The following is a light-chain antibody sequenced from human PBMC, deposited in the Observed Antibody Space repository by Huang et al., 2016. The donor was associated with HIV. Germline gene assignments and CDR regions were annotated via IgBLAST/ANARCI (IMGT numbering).Light chain of an antibody. CDR1: QSINKN. J-gene: IGKJ4*01. CDR2: AAS. CDR3: QQYNNWPLT. V-gene: IGKV3-15*01. Sequence: EIVMTQPPATLSLSPGERATLSCRASQSINKNLAWYQQKPGQAPRLPIYAASTRGTGVAARFSGGGSGTEFSLTISGLQSEDVAIYYCQQYNNWPLTFGGGTKVEIK.